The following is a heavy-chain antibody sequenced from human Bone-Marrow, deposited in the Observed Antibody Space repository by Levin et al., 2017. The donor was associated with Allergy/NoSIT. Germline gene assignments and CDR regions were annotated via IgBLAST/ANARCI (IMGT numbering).Heavy chain of an antibody. D-gene: IGHD3-16*02. CDR1: GFTFSSYA. V-gene: IGHV3-23*01. J-gene: IGHJ4*02. CDR2: ISGNSRTI. CDR3: VSYRDGPYIHIAY. Sequence: QASETLSLTCVVSGFTFSSYAMSWIRQTPDKGLEWISIISGNSRTIYYADSVRGRFTISRDNSKNTLYLQMNSLSAQDTALYYCVSYRDGPYIHIAYWGQGTLVTVSS.